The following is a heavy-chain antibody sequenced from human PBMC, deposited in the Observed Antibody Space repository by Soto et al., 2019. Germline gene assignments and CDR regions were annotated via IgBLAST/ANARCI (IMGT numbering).Heavy chain of an antibody. J-gene: IGHJ4*02. D-gene: IGHD3-10*01. CDR2: ISRDGTNK. CDR3: ARSRSGAVADSFDF. Sequence: QVQVVESGGGVVQPGRSLRLSCAASGFTFSRYAIHWVRQAPGKGLEWVAVISRDGTNKYYVDSVTGRFTISRDNSRNTLYLQMNSLMHEDAAVYYCARSRSGAVADSFDFWGEVTLVTVSS. CDR1: GFTFSRYA. V-gene: IGHV3-30*04.